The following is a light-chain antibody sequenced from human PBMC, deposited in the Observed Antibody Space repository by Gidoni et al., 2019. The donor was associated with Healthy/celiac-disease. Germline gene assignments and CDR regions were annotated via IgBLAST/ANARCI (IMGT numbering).Light chain of an antibody. Sequence: QMNQSPSTLSASVGDRVTITCLARQMISSCLAWYQQKPGKAPKLLIYKASSLESGVPSRFSGSGSGTEFTLTISSLQPDDFATYYCQQYNSYTLTFGQGTKVEIK. CDR1: QMISSC. CDR2: KAS. V-gene: IGKV1-5*03. J-gene: IGKJ1*01. CDR3: QQYNSYTLT.